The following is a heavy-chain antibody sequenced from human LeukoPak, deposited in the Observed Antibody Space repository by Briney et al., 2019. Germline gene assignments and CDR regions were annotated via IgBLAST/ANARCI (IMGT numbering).Heavy chain of an antibody. CDR3: ARDVTIFGVMDV. CDR2: IYTSGST. V-gene: IGHV4-4*07. CDR1: GGSISGYY. Sequence: SETLSLTCTVSGGSISGYYWSWIRQPAKKGLEWIGRIYTSGSTNYNPSLKTRVTMSVDTSKNQFSLKLNSVTAADTAVYYCARDVTIFGVMDVWGKGTTVTVSS. J-gene: IGHJ6*03. D-gene: IGHD3-3*01.